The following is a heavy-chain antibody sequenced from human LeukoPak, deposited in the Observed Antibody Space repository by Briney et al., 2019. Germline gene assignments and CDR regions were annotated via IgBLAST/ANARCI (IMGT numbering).Heavy chain of an antibody. CDR2: IYYTGST. V-gene: IGHV4-39*07. CDR1: GGSISSSSYY. Sequence: PSETLSLTCTVSGGSISSSSYYWGWIRQPPGKGLEWIGSIYYTGSTYYSASLKSRVSISVDTSKNQFSLKLSSVTAADTAVYYCARVSRSGSYFGAFEIWGQGTMVTVSS. D-gene: IGHD1-26*01. CDR3: ARVSRSGSYFGAFEI. J-gene: IGHJ3*02.